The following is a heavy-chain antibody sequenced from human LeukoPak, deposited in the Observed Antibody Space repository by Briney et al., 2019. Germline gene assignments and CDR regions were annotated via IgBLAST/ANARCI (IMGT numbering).Heavy chain of an antibody. CDR2: INHSGST. CDR1: GGSLSGYY. V-gene: IGHV4-34*01. D-gene: IGHD2-15*01. CDR3: ARGLRSGGSCGVDY. Sequence: PSETLSLTCADYGGSLSGYYWSWIRQSPGKGLEWIGEINHSGSTNYNPSLKSRVTISIDTSKNQFSLRLTSVTAADTAVYYCARGLRSGGSCGVDYWGQGTLVAVSS. J-gene: IGHJ4*02.